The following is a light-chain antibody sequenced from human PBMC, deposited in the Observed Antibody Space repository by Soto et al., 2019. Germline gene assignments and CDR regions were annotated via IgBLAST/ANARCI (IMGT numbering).Light chain of an antibody. V-gene: IGKV1-5*01. CDR1: RGISSW. Sequence: IQMTQTPSTLSASVGDRVTITCRASRGISSWLAWFQQKPGKAPKLLIYDASTLESGVPSRFSGSGSGTEFTLTITSLQPDDFATYFCQQYASYSLTFGPGTKVDIK. CDR2: DAS. CDR3: QQYASYSLT. J-gene: IGKJ3*01.